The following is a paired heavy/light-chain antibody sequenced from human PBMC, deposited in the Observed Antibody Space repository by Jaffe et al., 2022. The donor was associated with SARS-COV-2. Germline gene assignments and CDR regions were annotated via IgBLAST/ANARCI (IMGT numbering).Heavy chain of an antibody. CDR1: GFTFSSHW. Sequence: EVQLVESGGGLVQPGGSLRLSCAASGFTFSSHWMHWVRQVPGKGLVWVSRIIPDGSGATYADSVKGRFTISRDNAKNTVYLQMNSLRVDDTAIYFCVRDQRVWFLDYWGQGTLVTVSS. V-gene: IGHV3-74*03. CDR3: VRDQRVWFLDY. CDR2: IIPDGSGA. D-gene: IGHD3-10*01. J-gene: IGHJ4*02.
Light chain of an antibody. CDR2: EVS. CDR3: NSFTSTHTGV. CDR1: SSDVGGYNY. J-gene: IGLJ3*02. Sequence: QSALTQPASVSGSPGQSITISCTGTSSDVGGYNYVSWYRQYPGKAPKLMIYEVSNRPSGVPDRFFGSKSGNTASLTISGLQAEDEADYYCNSFTSTHTGVFGGGTKLTVL. V-gene: IGLV2-14*01.